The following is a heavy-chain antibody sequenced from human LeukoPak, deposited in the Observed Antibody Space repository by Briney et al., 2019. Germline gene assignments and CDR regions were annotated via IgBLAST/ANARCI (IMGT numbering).Heavy chain of an antibody. J-gene: IGHJ4*02. Sequence: GGSLRLSCAVSGFTFSNFWMSWVRQAPGRGLEWVANIHPEGNEKYHVESVKGRFTISRDNAKNSLFLQMNGLRVQDTAVYYCARGDAFSGDHWGQGTLVTVSS. CDR1: GFTFSNFW. V-gene: IGHV3-7*04. CDR3: ARGDAFSGDH. CDR2: IHPEGNEK.